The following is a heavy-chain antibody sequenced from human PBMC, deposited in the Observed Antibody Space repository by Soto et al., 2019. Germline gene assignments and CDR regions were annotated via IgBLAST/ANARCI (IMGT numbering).Heavy chain of an antibody. Sequence: QVQLVQSGAEVKKPGSSVKVSCKASGGTFSSYTISWVRQAPGQGLEWMGRIIPILGIANNAQKFQGRVTITADKSTSTAYMELSSMRSEDTAVYYCASLSITMVRGVTTYYYYYMDVWGKGTTVTVTS. CDR2: IIPILGIA. CDR1: GGTFSSYT. J-gene: IGHJ6*03. CDR3: ASLSITMVRGVTTYYYYYMDV. V-gene: IGHV1-69*02. D-gene: IGHD3-10*01.